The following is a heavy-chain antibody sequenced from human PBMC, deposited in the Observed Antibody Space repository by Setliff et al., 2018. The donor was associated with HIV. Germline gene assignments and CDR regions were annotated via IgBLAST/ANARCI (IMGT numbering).Heavy chain of an antibody. J-gene: IGHJ1*01. D-gene: IGHD2-2*01. V-gene: IGHV3-30*03. Sequence: PGESLKISCTASGFTFKTSALHWVRQAPGKGLEWVAVISYGAKNIYYVDSVKGRFTISRDNAKNSLHLQMNSLGADDTAIYYCASPSPYCTTASCPEYFLHWGQGTLVTVSS. CDR3: ASPSPYCTTASCPEYFLH. CDR1: GFTFKTSA. CDR2: ISYGAKNI.